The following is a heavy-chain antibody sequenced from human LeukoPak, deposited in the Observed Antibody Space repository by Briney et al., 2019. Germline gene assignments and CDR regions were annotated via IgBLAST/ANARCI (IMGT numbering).Heavy chain of an antibody. Sequence: GGSLRLSCAASGFTFSDYYMSWIRQAPGKGLEWVSYISSGGSTIYYADSVKGRFTISRDNAKNSLYLQMNSLRAEDTAVYYCAKLADYYGSGDYYYYMDVWGKGTTVTVSS. D-gene: IGHD3-10*01. V-gene: IGHV3-11*04. CDR2: ISSGGSTI. CDR1: GFTFSDYY. J-gene: IGHJ6*03. CDR3: AKLADYYGSGDYYYYMDV.